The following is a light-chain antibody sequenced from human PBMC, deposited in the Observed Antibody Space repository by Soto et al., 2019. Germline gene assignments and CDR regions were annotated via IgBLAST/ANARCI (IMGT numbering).Light chain of an antibody. CDR3: QQYIRWSLT. CDR1: QDVNNK. J-gene: IGKJ4*01. Sequence: DMVVTQSPATLSVSPGERATFSCRPSQDVNNKLAWYQQKPGQAPSLLIYDSSTWPSGTPARFSGSGSGTEFTLAVSSLQSEDYAAYFCQQYIRWSLTFGGGTKVEIK. CDR2: DSS. V-gene: IGKV3D-15*01.